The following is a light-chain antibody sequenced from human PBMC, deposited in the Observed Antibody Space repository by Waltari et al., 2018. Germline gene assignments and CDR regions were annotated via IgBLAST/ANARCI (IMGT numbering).Light chain of an antibody. CDR2: GAS. CDR3: QQYDNWPPV. J-gene: IGKJ5*01. V-gene: IGKV3-15*01. CDR1: QSINSK. Sequence: EIMMTQSPATLSVSTGERATLSCRASQSINSKVAWYQQKPGHTPRLLIYGASTRATGISARFSGSGSGTEFTLTIRSLQSEDVALYSCQQYDNWPPVFGQGTRLEIK.